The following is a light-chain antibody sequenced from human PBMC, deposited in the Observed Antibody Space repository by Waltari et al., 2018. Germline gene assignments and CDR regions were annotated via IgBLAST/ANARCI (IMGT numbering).Light chain of an antibody. J-gene: IGKJ4*01. V-gene: IGKV4-1*01. CDR2: WAS. Sequence: DIVMTQSPDSLAVSLGERATINCKSSQSFLYSSNNKNYLAWYQQKPGQPPKLLIYWASSRESGVPDRFSGSGSGTDFTLTISSLQAEDVAVYYCQHYYSSPLTFGGGTRVEIK. CDR1: QSFLYSSNNKNY. CDR3: QHYYSSPLT.